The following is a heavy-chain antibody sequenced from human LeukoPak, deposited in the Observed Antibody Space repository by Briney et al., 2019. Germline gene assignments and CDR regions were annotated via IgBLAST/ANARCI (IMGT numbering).Heavy chain of an antibody. CDR3: ARIPRGSGWSFLDF. D-gene: IGHD6-19*01. V-gene: IGHV3-7*01. CDR1: GFSFSSYW. Sequence: PGGSLRLSCAAPGFSFSSYWMSWVRQAPGKGPDWVANIQSDGSVQQYVDSVKGRLTISRDNAKNSLYLQMNSLRAEDTAVYYCARIPRGSGWSFLDFWGQGTLVTVTS. J-gene: IGHJ4*02. CDR2: IQSDGSVQ.